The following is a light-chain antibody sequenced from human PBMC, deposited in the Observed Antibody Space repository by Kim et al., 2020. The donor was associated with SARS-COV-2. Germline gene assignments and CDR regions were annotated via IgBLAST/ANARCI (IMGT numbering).Light chain of an antibody. Sequence: QSALTQPASVSGSPGQSITISCTGTSDDVGGYNLVSWYQQHPGKAPKLMIYEVIRRPSGVSSRFSGSKSGNRASLTISGLQAEDEADYYCCSYAVGHFWVFGAGTKVTVL. CDR1: SDDVGGYNL. J-gene: IGLJ3*02. CDR2: EVI. V-gene: IGLV2-23*02. CDR3: CSYAVGHFWV.